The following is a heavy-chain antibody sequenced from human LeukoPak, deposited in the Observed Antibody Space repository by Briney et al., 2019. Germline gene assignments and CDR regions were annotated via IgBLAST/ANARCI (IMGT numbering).Heavy chain of an antibody. CDR2: INSDGSST. J-gene: IGHJ4*02. CDR3: ARGLSYYDSSGSGDY. CDR1: GFTFSSYW. D-gene: IGHD3-22*01. Sequence: GGSLRLSCAASGFTFSSYWMHWVRQAPGKGLVWVSRINSDGSSTSYADSVKGRFTISRDNAKNTLYLQMNSLRAEDTAVYYCARGLSYYDSSGSGDYWGQGTLVTVSS. V-gene: IGHV3-74*01.